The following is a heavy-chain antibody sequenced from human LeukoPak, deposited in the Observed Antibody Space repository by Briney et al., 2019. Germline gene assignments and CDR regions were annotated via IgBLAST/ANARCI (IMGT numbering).Heavy chain of an antibody. V-gene: IGHV3-7*01. CDR2: IKQDGSEK. J-gene: IGHJ6*02. Sequence: GGSLRLSCAASGFTFSSYWMSWVRQAPGKGLEWVANIKQDGSEKYYVDSVKGRFTISRDNAKNSLYLQMNSLRAEDTAVYYCARETKYSYGYSYYYGMDVWGQGTTVTVSS. CDR1: GFTFSSYW. D-gene: IGHD5-18*01. CDR3: ARETKYSYGYSYYYGMDV.